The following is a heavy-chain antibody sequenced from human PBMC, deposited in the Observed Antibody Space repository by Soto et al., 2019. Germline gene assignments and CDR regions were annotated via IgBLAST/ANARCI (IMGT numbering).Heavy chain of an antibody. CDR1: GFTFDDYT. D-gene: IGHD3-22*01. CDR2: ISWDGGST. Sequence: EVQLVESGGVVVQPGGSLRLSCAASGFTFDDYTMHWVRQAPGKGLEWVSLISWDGGSTYYADSVKGRFTISRDNSKNSLYLQMNSLRTEDTALYYCAKGKEDSSGYYFDYWGQGTLVTVSS. J-gene: IGHJ4*02. CDR3: AKGKEDSSGYYFDY. V-gene: IGHV3-43*01.